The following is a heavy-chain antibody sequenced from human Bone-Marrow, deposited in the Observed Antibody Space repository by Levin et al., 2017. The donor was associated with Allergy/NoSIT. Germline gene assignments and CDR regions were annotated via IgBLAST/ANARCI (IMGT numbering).Heavy chain of an antibody. J-gene: IGHJ5*02. CDR2: IYDSGSP. Sequence: PSETLSLTCTVSGASISPNYWSWIRQFPGKGLEWIGYIYDSGSPNYNPSLRSRVAMSVDTSKNQFSLKLRSVTAADTAVYYCAKEGDYVWGSYRYFDPWGQGILVTVSS. D-gene: IGHD3-16*02. CDR1: GASISPNY. CDR3: AKEGDYVWGSYRYFDP. V-gene: IGHV4-59*01.